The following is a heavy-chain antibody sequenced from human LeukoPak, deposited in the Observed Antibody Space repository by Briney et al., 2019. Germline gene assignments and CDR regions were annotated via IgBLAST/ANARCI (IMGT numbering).Heavy chain of an antibody. CDR1: GGSFSGYY. Sequence: PSETLSLTCAVYGGSFSGYYWSWIRQPAGKGLEWSGEINHSGSTNYNPSLKSRVTISVDTSKNQFSLKLSSVTAADTAVYYCASIACSTSCYAPRSYYYYYYMDVWGKGTTVTVSS. J-gene: IGHJ6*03. CDR3: ASIACSTSCYAPRSYYYYYYMDV. D-gene: IGHD2-2*01. V-gene: IGHV4-34*01. CDR2: INHSGST.